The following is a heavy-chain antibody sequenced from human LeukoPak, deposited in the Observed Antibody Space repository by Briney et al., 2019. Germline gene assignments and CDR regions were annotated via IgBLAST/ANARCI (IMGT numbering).Heavy chain of an antibody. CDR3: AREGASSGSPYYFDY. CDR2: IIPIFGTA. J-gene: IGHJ4*02. D-gene: IGHD6-19*01. Sequence: GASVKVSCKASGGTFSSHAISWVRQAPGQGLEWMGGIIPIFGTANYAQKFQGRVTITTDESTSTAYMELSSLRSEDTAVYYCAREGASSGSPYYFDYWGQGTLVTVSS. CDR1: GGTFSSHA. V-gene: IGHV1-69*05.